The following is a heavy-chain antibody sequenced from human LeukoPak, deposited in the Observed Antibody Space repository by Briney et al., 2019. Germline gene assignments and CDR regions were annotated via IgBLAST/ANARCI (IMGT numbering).Heavy chain of an antibody. J-gene: IGHJ4*02. CDR3: ARARYSGSYYGTYYFDY. Sequence: SETLSLTCTVSGGSISSGGYYWSWIRQHPGKGLEWIGYIYYSGSTYYNPSLKSRVTISVDTSKNQFSLKLSSVTAADTAVYYCARARYSGSYYGTYYFDYWGQGTLVTVSS. D-gene: IGHD1-26*01. V-gene: IGHV4-31*03. CDR1: GGSISSGGYY. CDR2: IYYSGST.